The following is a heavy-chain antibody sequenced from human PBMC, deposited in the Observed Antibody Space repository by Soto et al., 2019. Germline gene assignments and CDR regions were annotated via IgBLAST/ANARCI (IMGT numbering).Heavy chain of an antibody. CDR1: GDSFNDYY. CDR3: ARESGGATATLDYYYFYMDV. J-gene: IGHJ6*03. Sequence: QVQLVQSGAEVRKPGASVTVSCRSSGDSFNDYYIHWVRQAPGQGFEWMGWINPNGGVTKYAQKFQGWVSMTRDTSIRTVYMQLSRLRSDDTAVYSCARESGGATATLDYYYFYMDVWGTGTTVTVSS. D-gene: IGHD5-12*01. CDR2: INPNGGVT. V-gene: IGHV1-2*04.